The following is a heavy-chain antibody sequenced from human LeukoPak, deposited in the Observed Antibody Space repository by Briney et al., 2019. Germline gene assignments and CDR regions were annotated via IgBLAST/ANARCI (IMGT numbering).Heavy chain of an antibody. CDR3: ARDSSSSADYYYGMDV. CDR1: GYTFTSYG. D-gene: IGHD6-6*01. V-gene: IGHV1-18*01. J-gene: IGHJ6*02. Sequence: GASVKVSCKASGYTFTSYGISWVRQAPGQGLEWMGWISAYNGNTNYAQKLQGRVTMTTDTSTSTAYMELRSLRSDDTAAYYCARDSSSSADYYYGMDVWGQGTTVTVSS. CDR2: ISAYNGNT.